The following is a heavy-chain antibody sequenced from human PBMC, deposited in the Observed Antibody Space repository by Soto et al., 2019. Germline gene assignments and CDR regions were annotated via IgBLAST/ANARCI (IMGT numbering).Heavy chain of an antibody. CDR2: ISGSGGST. CDR1: GFTFSSYA. Sequence: EVQLLESGGGLVQPGGSLRLSCAASGFTFSSYAMSWVRQAPGKGLEWVSAISGSGGSTYYADSVKGRFTISRDNSKNTLWLQMNSLRADDTAVYYCAKDRWSGSTYRTFDYWGQGTLVTVSS. CDR3: AKDRWSGSTYRTFDY. D-gene: IGHD3-3*01. V-gene: IGHV3-23*01. J-gene: IGHJ4*02.